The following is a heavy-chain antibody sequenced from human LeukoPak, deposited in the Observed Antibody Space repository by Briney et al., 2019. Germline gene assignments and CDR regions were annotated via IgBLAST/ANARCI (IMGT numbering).Heavy chain of an antibody. D-gene: IGHD2-15*01. V-gene: IGHV1-8*01. J-gene: IGHJ6*02. CDR2: MNPNSGNT. CDR1: GYTFTSYD. CDR3: ARGALSGGSCYSAPCDYYYGMDV. Sequence: ASVKVSCKASGYTFTSYDTNWVRQATGQGLEWMGWMNPNSGNTGYAQKFQGRVTMTRNTSISTAYMELSSLRSEDTAVYYCARGALSGGSCYSAPCDYYYGMDVWGQGTTVTVSS.